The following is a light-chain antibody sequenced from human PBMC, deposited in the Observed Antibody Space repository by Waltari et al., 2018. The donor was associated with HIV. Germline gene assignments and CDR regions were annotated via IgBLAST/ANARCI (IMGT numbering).Light chain of an antibody. Sequence: EIEVIQTPDSLSVTPGQPASISCKTSQTLLYSDGKTYVYWYLQKAGQPPQPLIYEVSNRLSGVSDRFSGSGSETDFTLTISRVEAEDVGVYYCLQGVRLYTFGQGTKLEIK. V-gene: IGKV2D-29*01. J-gene: IGKJ2*01. CDR3: LQGVRLYT. CDR2: EVS. CDR1: QTLLYSDGKTY.